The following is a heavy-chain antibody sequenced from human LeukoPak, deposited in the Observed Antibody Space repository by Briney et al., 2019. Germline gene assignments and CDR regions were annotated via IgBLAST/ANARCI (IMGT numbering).Heavy chain of an antibody. CDR1: GFTVSSNY. CDR3: ASFEKSWTLEPHRPMDV. D-gene: IGHD1-1*01. Sequence: GGSLRLSCAASGFTVSSNYMSWVRQAPGKGLEWVSVIYSGGSTYYADSVKGRFTISRDNSKNTLYLQMNSLRAEDTAVYYCASFEKSWTLEPHRPMDVWGKGTTVTVSS. CDR2: IYSGGST. V-gene: IGHV3-53*01. J-gene: IGHJ6*03.